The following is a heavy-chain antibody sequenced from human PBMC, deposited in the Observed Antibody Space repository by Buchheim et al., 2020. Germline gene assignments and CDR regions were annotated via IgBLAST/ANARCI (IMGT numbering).Heavy chain of an antibody. Sequence: QVQLVESGGGVVQPGRSLRLSCAASGFTFSSYGMHWVRQAPGKGLEWVAVISYDGSNKYYADSVKGRFTISRDNSKNTLYLQMNSLRAEDTAVYYCAKEGRGLTRVLFDYWGQGTL. D-gene: IGHD2-8*01. J-gene: IGHJ4*02. CDR2: ISYDGSNK. CDR1: GFTFSSYG. CDR3: AKEGRGLTRVLFDY. V-gene: IGHV3-30*18.